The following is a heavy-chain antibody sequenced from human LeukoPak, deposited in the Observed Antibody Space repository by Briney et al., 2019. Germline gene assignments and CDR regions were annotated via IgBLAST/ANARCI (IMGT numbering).Heavy chain of an antibody. Sequence: QSGGSLRLSCAASGFTFSSYGMHWVRQAPGKGLEWVAFIRYDGSNKYYADSVKGRFTVSRDNSKNTLYLQMNSLRAEDTAVYHCAKGSGGSGYLARELDYWGQGTLVTVSS. CDR3: AKGSGGSGYLARELDY. V-gene: IGHV3-30*02. CDR2: IRYDGSNK. D-gene: IGHD3-22*01. CDR1: GFTFSSYG. J-gene: IGHJ4*02.